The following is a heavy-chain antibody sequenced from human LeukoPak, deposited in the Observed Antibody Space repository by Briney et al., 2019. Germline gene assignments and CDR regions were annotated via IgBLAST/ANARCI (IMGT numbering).Heavy chain of an antibody. J-gene: IGHJ4*02. CDR2: FSGSGGST. D-gene: IGHD3-22*01. CDR1: GFTFSSYA. CDR3: AKDHNYYDSSGYSPIDY. V-gene: IGHV3-23*01. Sequence: GGSLRLSCAASGFTFSSYAMSWVRQPPGKGLEWVSAFSGSGGSTYYADSVKGRFTISRDNSKNTLYLQMNSLRAEDTAVYYCAKDHNYYDSSGYSPIDYWGQGTLVTVSS.